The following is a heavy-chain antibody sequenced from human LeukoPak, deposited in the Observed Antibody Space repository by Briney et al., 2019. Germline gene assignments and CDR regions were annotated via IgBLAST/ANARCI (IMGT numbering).Heavy chain of an antibody. V-gene: IGHV3-48*03. CDR1: GFTFSSYE. D-gene: IGHD1-26*01. J-gene: IGHJ4*02. CDR3: ARLEVTKAYYY. CDR2: ISSSGSTI. Sequence: PGGSLRLSCAASGFTFSSYEMNWVRQAPGKGLEWVSYISSSGSTIYYADSVKGRFTISRDNAENSLYLHMNSLRAEDTAVYYCARLEVTKAYYYWGQGILVTVSS.